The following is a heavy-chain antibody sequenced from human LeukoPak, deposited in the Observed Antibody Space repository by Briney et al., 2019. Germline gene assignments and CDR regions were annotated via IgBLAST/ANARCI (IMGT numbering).Heavy chain of an antibody. CDR3: ARSSGSYRPFDS. CDR1: GFTFSSYE. J-gene: IGHJ5*01. CDR2: ISTSGSTI. Sequence: PGGSLRLSCAASGFTFSSYEMNWVRQAPGKGLEWVSYISTSGSTIYYADSVKGRFTISRDNSKNSQYLQMTSLRAEDTAVYYCARSSGSYRPFDSWGQGTLVTVSS. D-gene: IGHD3-22*01. V-gene: IGHV3-48*03.